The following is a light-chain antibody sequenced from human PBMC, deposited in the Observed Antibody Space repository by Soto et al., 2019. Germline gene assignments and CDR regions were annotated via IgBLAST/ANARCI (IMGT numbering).Light chain of an antibody. CDR2: GAS. CDR1: QSVSSGY. V-gene: IGKV3-20*01. CDR3: QQYGSSPIT. Sequence: EIVLTQAPGTLSLSPGERATLSCRASQSVSSGYLAWYQQKFGQPPRLLIYGASNRATGIPDRFSGSGSGTDFTLTISRLEPEDFAVYYCQQYGSSPITFGQGTRLEIK. J-gene: IGKJ5*01.